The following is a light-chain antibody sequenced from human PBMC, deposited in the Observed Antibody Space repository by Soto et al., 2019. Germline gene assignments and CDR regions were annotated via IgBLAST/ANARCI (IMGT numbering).Light chain of an antibody. CDR2: AAS. Sequence: EIVLTQSPGTLSLSPGERATLSCRARQSISSSYLAWYQQKPGQAPRLRIYAASSRATGIPDRFSGSGSGTDFTLTISRLEPEDFAVYYCQQYGSSSYTFGQGTQLEIK. CDR1: QSISSSY. CDR3: QQYGSSSYT. V-gene: IGKV3-20*01. J-gene: IGKJ2*01.